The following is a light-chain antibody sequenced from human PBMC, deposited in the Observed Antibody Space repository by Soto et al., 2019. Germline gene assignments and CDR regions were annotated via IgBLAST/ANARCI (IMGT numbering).Light chain of an antibody. J-gene: IGKJ4*01. CDR2: TAS. V-gene: IGKV1-9*01. CDR1: QGVNSY. CDR3: QQLYTYPLT. Sequence: DIQLTLSPSFLSASVGDRVTVTCRASQGVNSYLAWYQQKPGKAPQLLIYTASTLQSGVPSRFSGSGSGTEFTLTITSLQPEDFAAYYCQQLYTYPLTFGGGTKVEIK.